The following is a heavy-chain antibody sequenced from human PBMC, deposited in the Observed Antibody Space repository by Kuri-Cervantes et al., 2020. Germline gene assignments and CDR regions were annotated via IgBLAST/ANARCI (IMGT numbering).Heavy chain of an antibody. CDR3: ARGGRWGSYYAT. CDR1: GFTFSSYA. J-gene: IGHJ5*02. D-gene: IGHD1-26*01. V-gene: IGHV3-30*14. Sequence: LSLTCAASGFTFSSYAMHWVRQAPGKGLEWVAVISYDGSNKYYADSVKGRFTISRDNSKNTLYLQMNSLRAEDTAVYYCARGGRWGSYYATWGQGTLVNVSS. CDR2: ISYDGSNK.